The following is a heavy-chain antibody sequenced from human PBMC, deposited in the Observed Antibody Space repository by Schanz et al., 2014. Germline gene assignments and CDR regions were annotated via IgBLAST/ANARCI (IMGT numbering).Heavy chain of an antibody. D-gene: IGHD1-26*01. V-gene: IGHV4-59*08. Sequence: QVQLQESGPGLVKPSETLSLTCTVSGVSIGGYYWSWIRQPPGKGLEWIGYILFSGSTTYNPSFNSGVTISVDMSKTQFALNLSSVTAADTAVYYCARLGVGDKAYYYYGTDVWGQGTTVLVSS. J-gene: IGHJ6*02. CDR3: ARLGVGDKAYYYYGTDV. CDR2: ILFSGST. CDR1: GVSIGGYY.